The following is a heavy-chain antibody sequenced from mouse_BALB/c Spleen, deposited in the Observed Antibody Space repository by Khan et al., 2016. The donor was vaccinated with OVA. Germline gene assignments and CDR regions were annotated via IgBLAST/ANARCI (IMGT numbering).Heavy chain of an antibody. CDR1: GYTFTDYY. J-gene: IGHJ3*01. Sequence: QVQLKESGAELARPGASVNLSCKASGYTFTDYYINWMRQRTGQGLEWLGEIYPGSANIYYNEKFKGKATLTADKSSSTVYMQLSSLTAEDSAVYFCTREWAAWFAYWGQGTLVTVSA. V-gene: IGHV1-77*01. CDR2: IYPGSANI. CDR3: TREWAAWFAY.